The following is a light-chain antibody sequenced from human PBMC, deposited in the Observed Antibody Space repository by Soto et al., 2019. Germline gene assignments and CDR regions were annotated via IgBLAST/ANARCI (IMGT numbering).Light chain of an antibody. V-gene: IGLV1-40*01. CDR1: SSNIGAGYD. CDR3: QSYDSSLSAVV. Sequence: QSVLTQPPSVSGAPGQRVTISCTGSSSNIGAGYDVHWYQQLPGTAPRLLIYVNSNRPSGVPDRFSGSKSGTSASLAITGLRDEDEADYYCQSYDSSLSAVVFGGGTKLTVL. CDR2: VNS. J-gene: IGLJ2*01.